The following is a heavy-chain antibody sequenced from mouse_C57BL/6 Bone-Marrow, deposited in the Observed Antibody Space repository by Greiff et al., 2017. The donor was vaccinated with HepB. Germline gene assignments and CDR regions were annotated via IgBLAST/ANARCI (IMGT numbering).Heavy chain of an antibody. J-gene: IGHJ2*01. Sequence: QVQLQQPGAELVKPGASVKLSCKASGYTFTSYWMHWVKQRPGQGLEWIGMIHPNSGSTNYNEKFKSKATLTVDKSSSTDYMQLSSLTSEDSAVYYCARRIYYGNYGYFDCWGQGTTLTVSS. CDR3: ARRIYYGNYGYFDC. CDR1: GYTFTSYW. D-gene: IGHD2-1*01. CDR2: IHPNSGST. V-gene: IGHV1-64*01.